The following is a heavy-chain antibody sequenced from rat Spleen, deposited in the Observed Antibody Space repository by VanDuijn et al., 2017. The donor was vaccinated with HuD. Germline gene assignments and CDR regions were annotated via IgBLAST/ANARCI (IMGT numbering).Heavy chain of an antibody. J-gene: IGHJ3*01. D-gene: IGHD1-2*01. Sequence: QVQLQQSRAELAKPGSSVKISCKASGYTFTNYHISWIKQTIGQGLEYIGYTNTGSGGPNYNEKFKGKATLTGEKSSITALMQLSSLTPDDSAVYYWARGPITTEAISPPFTYRGQGTLVTVSS. V-gene: IGHV1-43*01. CDR1: GYTFTNYH. CDR3: ARGPITTEAISPPFTY. CDR2: TNTGSGGP.